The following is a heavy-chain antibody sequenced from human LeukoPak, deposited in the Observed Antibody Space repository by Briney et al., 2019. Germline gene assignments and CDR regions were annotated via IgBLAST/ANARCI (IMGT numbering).Heavy chain of an antibody. D-gene: IGHD3-22*01. V-gene: IGHV1-18*01. CDR1: GYTFTSYG. Sequence: ASVKVSCKASGYTFTSYGISWVRQAPGQGLEWMGWISAYNGNTNYAQKLQGRVTMTTDTSTSTAYMEPRSLRSDDTAVYYCARDRPYYYDSSGYFPYYYYGMDVWGQGTTVTVSS. CDR2: ISAYNGNT. J-gene: IGHJ6*02. CDR3: ARDRPYYYDSSGYFPYYYYGMDV.